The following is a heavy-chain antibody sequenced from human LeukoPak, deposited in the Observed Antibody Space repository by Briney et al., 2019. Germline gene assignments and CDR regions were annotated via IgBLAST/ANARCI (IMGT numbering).Heavy chain of an antibody. V-gene: IGHV3-23*01. CDR3: AKGGLKSAVAGTRYYYYGMDV. CDR1: GFTFSSYA. D-gene: IGHD6-19*01. Sequence: GGSLRLSCAASGFTFSSYAMSWVRQAPGKGLEWVSAISGSGDSTYYADSVKGRFTISRDNSKNTLYLQMNSLRAEDTAVYYCAKGGLKSAVAGTRYYYYGMDVWGQGTTVTVSS. CDR2: ISGSGDST. J-gene: IGHJ6*02.